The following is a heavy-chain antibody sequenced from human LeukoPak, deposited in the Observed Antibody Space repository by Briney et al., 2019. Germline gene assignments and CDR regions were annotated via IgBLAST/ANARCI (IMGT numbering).Heavy chain of an antibody. CDR3: ARGLGYEGWFDP. V-gene: IGHV4-59*01. CDR1: GGSISSYY. J-gene: IGHJ5*02. CDR2: IYYSGST. Sequence: SETLSLTCTVSGGSISSYYWSWIRQPPGKGLEWIGYIYYSGSTNYNPSLKSRVTISVDTSKNQFSLKLSSVTAADMAVYYCARGLGYEGWFDPWGQGTLVTVSS. D-gene: IGHD5-12*01.